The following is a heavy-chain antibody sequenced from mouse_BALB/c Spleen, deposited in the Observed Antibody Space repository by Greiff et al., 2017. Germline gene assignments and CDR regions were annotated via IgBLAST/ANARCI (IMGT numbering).Heavy chain of an antibody. CDR2: ISSGSSTI. V-gene: IGHV5-17*02. Sequence: EVQRVESGGGLVQPGGSRKLSCAASGFTFSSFGMHWVRQAPEKGLEWVAYISSGSSTIYYADTVKGRFTISRDNPKNTLFLQMTSLRSEDTAMYYCARITTALYYAMDYWGQGTSVTVSS. CDR1: GFTFSSFG. J-gene: IGHJ4*01. CDR3: ARITTALYYAMDY. D-gene: IGHD1-2*01.